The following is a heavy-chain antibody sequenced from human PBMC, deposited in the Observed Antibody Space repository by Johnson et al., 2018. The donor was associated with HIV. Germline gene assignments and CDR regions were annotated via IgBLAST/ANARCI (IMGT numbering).Heavy chain of an antibody. CDR2: IKSKTDGGTI. J-gene: IGHJ3*02. CDR3: TTDPVKNSAFDI. D-gene: IGHD1/OR15-1a*01. Sequence: VQLVESGGGLVQPGGSLRLSCAASGFTFSNAWMSWVRQAPGKGLEWVGRIKSKTDGGTIDYAASVKGRLTISRDDSKHTLYLQMNSLKTEDTAVYYCTTDPVKNSAFDIWGQGTMVTVSS. V-gene: IGHV3-15*01. CDR1: GFTFSNAW.